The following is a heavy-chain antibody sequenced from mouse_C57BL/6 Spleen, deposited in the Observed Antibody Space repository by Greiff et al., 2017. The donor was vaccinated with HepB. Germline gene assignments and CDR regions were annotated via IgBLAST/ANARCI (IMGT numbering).Heavy chain of an antibody. CDR1: GYAFSSSW. D-gene: IGHD2-3*01. CDR2: IYPGDGDT. CDR3: ASRDGYYGGYFDV. Sequence: QVQLQQSGPELVKPGASVKISCKASGYAFSSSWMNWVKQRPGKGLEWIGRIYPGDGDTNYNGKFKGKATLTADKSSSTAYMQLSSLTSEDSAVYFCASRDGYYGGYFDVWGTGTTVTVSS. J-gene: IGHJ1*03. V-gene: IGHV1-82*01.